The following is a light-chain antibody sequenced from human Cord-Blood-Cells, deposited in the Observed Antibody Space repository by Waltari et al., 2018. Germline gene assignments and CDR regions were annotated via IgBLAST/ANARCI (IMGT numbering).Light chain of an antibody. CDR2: EGS. V-gene: IGLV2-23*01. J-gene: IGLJ3*02. Sequence: QSALTQPASVSGSPGQSLTISCTGTSSDVWSYNLFSWYQQHPGKAPKLMIYEGSKRPSGVSNRFSGSKSGNTASLTISGLQAEDEADYYCCSYAGSSSWVFGGGTKLTVL. CDR1: SSDVWSYNL. CDR3: CSYAGSSSWV.